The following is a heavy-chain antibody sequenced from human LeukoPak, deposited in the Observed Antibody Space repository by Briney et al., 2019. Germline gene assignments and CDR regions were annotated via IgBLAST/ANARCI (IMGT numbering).Heavy chain of an antibody. CDR1: GGPFSGYY. Sequence: SETLSLTCAVYGGPFSGYYWSWIRQPPGNGLEWIGEINHSGSTNYNSSLKSRVTISVDTSKNQFSLKLSSVTAADTAVYYCARGSGGAAAVNNWFDPWGQGTLVTVSS. CDR2: INHSGST. CDR3: ARGSGGAAAVNNWFDP. D-gene: IGHD6-13*01. J-gene: IGHJ5*02. V-gene: IGHV4-34*01.